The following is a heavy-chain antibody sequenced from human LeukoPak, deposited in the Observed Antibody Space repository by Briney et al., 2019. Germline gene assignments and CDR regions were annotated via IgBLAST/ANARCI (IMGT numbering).Heavy chain of an antibody. V-gene: IGHV3-21*01. CDR3: ARDRSGWFDP. J-gene: IGHJ5*02. Sequence: GGSLRLSCAASGFTFSSYGMSWVRQAPGKGLEWVSSISSSSSYIYYADSVKGRFTISRDNAKNSLYLQMNSLRAEDTAVYYCARDRSGWFDPWGQGTLVTVSS. CDR1: GFTFSSYG. CDR2: ISSSSSYI.